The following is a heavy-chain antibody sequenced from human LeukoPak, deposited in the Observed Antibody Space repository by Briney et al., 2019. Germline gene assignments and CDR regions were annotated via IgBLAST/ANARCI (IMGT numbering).Heavy chain of an antibody. J-gene: IGHJ3*02. CDR1: GYTFTSYA. CDR3: AREADTAMVSDHYAFDI. V-gene: IGHV1-3*01. CDR2: INAGNGNT. D-gene: IGHD5-18*01. Sequence: ASVKVSCKASGYTFTSYAMHWVRQAPGQRLEWMGWINAGNGNTKYSQELQGRVTMTTDTSTSTAYMELRSLRSDDTAVYYCAREADTAMVSDHYAFDIWGQGTMVTVSS.